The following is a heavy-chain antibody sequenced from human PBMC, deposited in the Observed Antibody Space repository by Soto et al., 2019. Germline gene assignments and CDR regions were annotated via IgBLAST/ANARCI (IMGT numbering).Heavy chain of an antibody. J-gene: IGHJ4*02. Sequence: GGSLRLSCAASGLTFSSYGMHWVRQAPGKGLDWVAIIWYDGSNKYYADSVKGRFTISRDNSKNTLFLQMNSLRAEDTAVYYCARDVGSTYYSGGVDYWGQGTLVTVSS. D-gene: IGHD3-22*01. CDR1: GLTFSSYG. V-gene: IGHV3-33*01. CDR3: ARDVGSTYYSGGVDY. CDR2: IWYDGSNK.